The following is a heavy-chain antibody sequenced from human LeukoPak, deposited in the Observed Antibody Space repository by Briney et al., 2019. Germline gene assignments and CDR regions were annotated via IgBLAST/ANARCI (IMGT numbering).Heavy chain of an antibody. CDR3: ARDLDGSYIYFDY. CDR1: GFTFSSYE. CDR2: ISSSGSTI. J-gene: IGHJ4*02. D-gene: IGHD1-26*01. V-gene: IGHV3-48*03. Sequence: GGSLRLSCAASGFTFSSYEMNWVRQAPGKGLEWVSYISSSGSTIYYADSVKGRFTISRGNAKNSLYLQMNSLRAEDTAVYYRARDLDGSYIYFDYWGQGTLVTVSS.